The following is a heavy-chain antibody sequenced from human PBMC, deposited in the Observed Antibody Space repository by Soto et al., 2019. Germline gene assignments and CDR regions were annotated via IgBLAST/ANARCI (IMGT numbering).Heavy chain of an antibody. CDR1: DGSMGSNQ. CDR2: ISKSGGT. V-gene: IGHV4-4*07. J-gene: IGHJ4*02. Sequence: SGTQSLTGPVADGSMGSNQWGWIRQPAGKGLEWIGRISKSGGTNHNPSLKSRVTMSIDMAKNQFSLKLSSVTAADTAVYYCARSQIGSLDYFGLWTRVTV. D-gene: IGHD1-26*01. CDR3: ARSQIGSLDY.